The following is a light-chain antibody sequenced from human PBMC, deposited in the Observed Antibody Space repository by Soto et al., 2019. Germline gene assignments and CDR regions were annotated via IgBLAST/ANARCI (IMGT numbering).Light chain of an antibody. V-gene: IGKV3-11*01. J-gene: IGKJ1*01. CDR2: DAS. CDR1: QSISNS. Sequence: EIVLTQSPATLSLSPGERATLSCRASQSISNSLAWYQQKPGQAPRLLIYDASNRATGIPARFSGSGSGTDFTLPISSLEPEDFAVYYCQQRSNWPPWTFGQGTKVEIK. CDR3: QQRSNWPPWT.